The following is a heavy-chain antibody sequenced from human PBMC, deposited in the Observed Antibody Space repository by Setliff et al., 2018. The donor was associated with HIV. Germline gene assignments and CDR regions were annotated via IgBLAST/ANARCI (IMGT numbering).Heavy chain of an antibody. D-gene: IGHD4-17*01. CDR3: ARHYQDYVFDN. J-gene: IGHJ4*02. CDR2: IYYSGST. Sequence: PSETLSLTCTVSGGSISSSSYCWGWIRQPPGKGLEWIGSIYYSGSTYSNPSLKSRVTISVDTSTNQFSLRLTSVTASDTAVYFCARHYQDYVFDNWGRGTLVTV. CDR1: GGSISSSSYC. V-gene: IGHV4-39*01.